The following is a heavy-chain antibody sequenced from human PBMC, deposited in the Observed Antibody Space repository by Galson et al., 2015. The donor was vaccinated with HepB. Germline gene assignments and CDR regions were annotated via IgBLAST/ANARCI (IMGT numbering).Heavy chain of an antibody. Sequence: QSGAEVTKPGESLKISCKTSGYSFTNYWIGWVRQMPGKGLEWMGIIYPGDSDTRYSPSFQGQVTISADKSVSTAFLQWSSLKASDIAMYYCARQSASGSLHFDYWGQGTLVTVSS. CDR2: IYPGDSDT. CDR1: GYSFTNYW. V-gene: IGHV5-51*01. J-gene: IGHJ4*02. CDR3: ARQSASGSLHFDY. D-gene: IGHD3-10*01.